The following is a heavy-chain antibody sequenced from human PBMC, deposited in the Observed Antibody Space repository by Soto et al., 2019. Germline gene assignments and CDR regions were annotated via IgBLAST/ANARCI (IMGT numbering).Heavy chain of an antibody. D-gene: IGHD1-1*01. CDR3: ASPTKPLYYYYGMDV. CDR2: IIPIFGTA. J-gene: IGHJ6*02. Sequence: QVQLVQSGAEVKKPGSSVKVSCKASGGTFSSYAISWVRQAPGQGLEWMGGIIPIFGTATYAQKFQGRVTINADEYTSTAYMELSSLRSEDTAVYYCASPTKPLYYYYGMDVWGQGTTVTVSS. V-gene: IGHV1-69*12. CDR1: GGTFSSYA.